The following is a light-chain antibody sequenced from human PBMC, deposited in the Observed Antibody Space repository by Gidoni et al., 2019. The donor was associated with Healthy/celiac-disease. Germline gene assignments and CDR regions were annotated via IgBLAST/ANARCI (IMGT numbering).Light chain of an antibody. V-gene: IGKV3-11*01. CDR1: QSVSSY. CDR2: DAC. Sequence: EIVLTQSPSTLSLSPGERATLPCRASQSVSSYLAWYQQKPGQAPRRLIYDACNSGTGIPARCSGSGSGTDFTLTISSLEPEDFAVYYCHQRSNWLTFGGXTKVEIK. J-gene: IGKJ4*01. CDR3: HQRSNWLT.